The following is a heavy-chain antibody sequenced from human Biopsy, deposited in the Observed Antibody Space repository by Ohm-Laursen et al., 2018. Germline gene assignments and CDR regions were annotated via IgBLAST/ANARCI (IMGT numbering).Heavy chain of an antibody. CDR2: IWYDGSRQ. V-gene: IGHV3-33*01. CDR3: ARDGAAGYGLDV. CDR1: GFTFSSYG. J-gene: IGHJ6*02. Sequence: SLRLSCAASGFTFSSYGMHWVRQAPGKGLEWVAVIWYDGSRQYYADSAKGRFTISRDNSKNTLYLQMNSLRAKDTAVYYCARDGAAGYGLDVWGQGTTVTVSS. D-gene: IGHD6-25*01.